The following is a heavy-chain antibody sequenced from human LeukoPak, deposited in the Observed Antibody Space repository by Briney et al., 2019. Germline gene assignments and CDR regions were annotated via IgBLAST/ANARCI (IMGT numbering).Heavy chain of an antibody. CDR2: IYHSGST. D-gene: IGHD6-6*01. V-gene: IGHV4-39*07. J-gene: IGHJ5*02. Sequence: PSETLSLTCTVSGGSINSSSYYWGWIRQPPGKGLEWIGSIYHSGSTYYNPSLKSRVTISVDTSKNQFSLKLSSVTAADTAVYYCARRNPEQLVGLYNWFDPWGQGTLVTVSS. CDR3: ARRNPEQLVGLYNWFDP. CDR1: GGSINSSSYY.